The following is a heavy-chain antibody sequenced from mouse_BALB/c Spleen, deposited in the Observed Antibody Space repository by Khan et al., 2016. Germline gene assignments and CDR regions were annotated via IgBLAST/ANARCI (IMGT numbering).Heavy chain of an antibody. Sequence: EVELVESGGGLVKPGGSLKLSCAASGFTFNSYSMSWVRQTPEKRLEWVASISSGGSTYYPDSVKGRFTISRDNARHILYLQMSSLRSEDTAMYYCASSGGMITTYLDYWGQGTTLTVSS. V-gene: IGHV5-6-5*01. CDR1: GFTFNSYS. CDR2: ISSGGST. D-gene: IGHD2-4*01. J-gene: IGHJ2*01. CDR3: ASSGGMITTYLDY.